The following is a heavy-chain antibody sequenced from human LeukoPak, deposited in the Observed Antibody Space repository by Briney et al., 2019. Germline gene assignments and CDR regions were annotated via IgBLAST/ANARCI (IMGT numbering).Heavy chain of an antibody. Sequence: GGSLRLSCAASGFTFSSYAMHWVRQAPGKGLEYVSAISSNGGSTYYANSVKGRFTISRDNSKNTLYLQMGSLRAEDMAVYYCARGRDDYYYYYMDVWGKGTTVTVSS. D-gene: IGHD5-24*01. CDR3: ARGRDDYYYYYMDV. V-gene: IGHV3-64*01. J-gene: IGHJ6*03. CDR2: ISSNGGST. CDR1: GFTFSSYA.